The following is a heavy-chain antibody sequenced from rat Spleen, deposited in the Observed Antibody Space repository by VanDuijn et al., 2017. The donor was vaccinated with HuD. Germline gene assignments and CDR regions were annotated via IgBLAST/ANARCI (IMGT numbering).Heavy chain of an antibody. CDR1: GFTFSTAW. CDR3: GDAPRDF. V-gene: IGHV6-6*01. J-gene: IGHJ2*01. Sequence: EVQILESGGGLVQPGNSLKLSCATSGFTFSTAWMYWYRQFPEKRLEWVARIKAKSNNYATDYTESVKGRFTISRDDSKSTIYLQMNNLKGEDTAVYYCGDAPRDFWGQGVMVTVSS. CDR2: IKAKSNNYAT. D-gene: IGHD3-1*01.